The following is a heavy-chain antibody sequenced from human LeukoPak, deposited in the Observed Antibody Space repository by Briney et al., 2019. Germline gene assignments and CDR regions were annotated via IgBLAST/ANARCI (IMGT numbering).Heavy chain of an antibody. Sequence: SETLSRACTGSGGSISSSSYYWGWIRQPPGNGLEWIGSIYYIRSTCYSPFLNNRVTISVDTSKNQYSLKLSSVIAADTAVYYCASQLIQLTRHAPYYYYGMDVWGQGTTVTVSS. V-gene: IGHV4-39*01. CDR2: IYYIRST. CDR1: GGSISSSSYY. J-gene: IGHJ6*02. CDR3: ASQLIQLTRHAPYYYYGMDV. D-gene: IGHD4-23*01.